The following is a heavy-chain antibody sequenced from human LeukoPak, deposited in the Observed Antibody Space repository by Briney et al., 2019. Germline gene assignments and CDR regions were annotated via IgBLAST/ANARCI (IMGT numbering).Heavy chain of an antibody. D-gene: IGHD6-19*01. CDR2: INHSGST. CDR1: GGSFSGYY. V-gene: IGHV4-34*01. Sequence: PSETLSLTCAVYGGSFSGYYWSWIRQPPGKGLEWIGEINHSGSTNYNPSLKSRVTISVDTSKNQFSLQLNSVTPEDTAVFYCAREYGSSGRYKELRYYFDYWGQGTLVTVSS. J-gene: IGHJ4*02. CDR3: AREYGSSGRYKELRYYFDY.